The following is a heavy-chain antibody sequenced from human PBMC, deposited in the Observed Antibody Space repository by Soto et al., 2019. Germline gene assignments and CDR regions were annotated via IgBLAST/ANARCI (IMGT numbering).Heavy chain of an antibody. J-gene: IGHJ2*01. CDR2: INMGGNTV. D-gene: IGHD1-1*01. CDR3: AKENWHPDL. Sequence: QVQLVESGGGLVKPGGSLRLSCAASGFTFSDYYMTWIRQAPGKGLEWVSYINMGGNTVYYADSVKGRFTISRDNAENSLFLQMNSLRVEDTAVYYCAKENWHPDLWGRGTLVTVSS. V-gene: IGHV3-11*01. CDR1: GFTFSDYY.